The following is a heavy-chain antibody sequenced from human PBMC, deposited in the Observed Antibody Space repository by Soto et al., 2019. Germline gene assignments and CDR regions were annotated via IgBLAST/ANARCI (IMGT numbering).Heavy chain of an antibody. Sequence: QVQLQESGPGLVKPSQTLSLTSTVSGGSISSGGYYWSWIRQHPGKGLEWIGDIYYSGSTYYNPSLKSRVTISLDTSKNQFSLKLCSVTAADTAVYYCARVFCGGNCYPNYWGQGTLVTVSS. CDR2: IYYSGST. CDR3: ARVFCGGNCYPNY. D-gene: IGHD2-21*02. CDR1: GGSISSGGYY. J-gene: IGHJ4*02. V-gene: IGHV4-31*03.